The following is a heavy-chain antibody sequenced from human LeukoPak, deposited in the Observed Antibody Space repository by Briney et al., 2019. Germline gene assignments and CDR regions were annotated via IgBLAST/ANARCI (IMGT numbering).Heavy chain of an antibody. CDR1: GGSISSYY. D-gene: IGHD3-22*01. CDR3: ARGGRTGYYYVADY. V-gene: IGHV4-34*01. J-gene: IGHJ4*02. Sequence: SETLSLTCTVSGGSISSYYWSWIRQPPGKGLEWIGEINHSGSTNYNPSLKSRVTISVDTSKNQFSLKLSSVTAADTAVYYCARGGRTGYYYVADYWGQGTLVTVSS. CDR2: INHSGST.